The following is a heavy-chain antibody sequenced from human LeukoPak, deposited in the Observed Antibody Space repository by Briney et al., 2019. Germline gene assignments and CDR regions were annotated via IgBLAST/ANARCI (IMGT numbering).Heavy chain of an antibody. Sequence: GGSLRLSCAASGFTFSSYGMLWVRQAPGKGLEWVAVIWYDGSNKYYADSVKGRFTISRDDSKNTLYLQMNSLRAEDTAVYFCARGGPEWPLDYWGQGTLVTVSS. D-gene: IGHD3-3*01. J-gene: IGHJ4*02. CDR3: ARGGPEWPLDY. CDR2: IWYDGSNK. CDR1: GFTFSSYG. V-gene: IGHV3-33*01.